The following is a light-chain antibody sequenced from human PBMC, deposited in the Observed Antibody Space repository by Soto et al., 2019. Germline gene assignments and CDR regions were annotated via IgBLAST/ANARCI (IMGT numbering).Light chain of an antibody. V-gene: IGLV2-8*01. CDR1: SSDVDAYDF. CDR3: TSHAGNYNFPYV. Sequence: QSALTQPPSASGSPGQSVTISCTGTSSDVDAYDFVSWYQHHPGKAPKLMIYEVTKRPSGVPDRFSGSKSGNTASLTVSGLQAEDEADYYCTSHAGNYNFPYVFGTGTKLTVL. J-gene: IGLJ1*01. CDR2: EVT.